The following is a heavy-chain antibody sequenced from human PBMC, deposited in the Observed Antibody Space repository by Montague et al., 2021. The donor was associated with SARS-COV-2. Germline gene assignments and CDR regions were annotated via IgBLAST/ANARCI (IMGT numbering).Heavy chain of an antibody. CDR2: IYYSGST. CDR1: GYSISSSNW. V-gene: IGHV4-28*01. J-gene: IGHJ4*02. CDR3: ATGFSGCSSSWFDKPLLEVEHAGPEFDY. D-gene: IGHD6-13*01. Sequence: SETLSLTCAVSGYSISSSNWWGWIRQPPGKGLEWIGYIYYSGSTYYNPSLKSRVTMSVDTSKNQFSLKLSSVTGVDTAVYYCATGFSGCSSSWFDKPLLEVEHAGPEFDYWGQGTLVTVSS.